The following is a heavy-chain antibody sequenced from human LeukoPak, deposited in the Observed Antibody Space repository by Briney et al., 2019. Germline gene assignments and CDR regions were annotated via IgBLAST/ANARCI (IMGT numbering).Heavy chain of an antibody. V-gene: IGHV3-9*01. CDR2: ISWNSGSI. J-gene: IGHJ3*02. CDR1: GFTFDDYA. Sequence: PGGSLRLSCAASGFTFDDYAMHWVRQAPGKGLEWVSGISWNSGSIGYADSVKGRFTISRDNAKNSLYLQMNSLRAEDTALYYCAKGYSGYVLRVHAFDIWGQGTMVTVSS. CDR3: AKGYSGYVLRVHAFDI. D-gene: IGHD5-12*01.